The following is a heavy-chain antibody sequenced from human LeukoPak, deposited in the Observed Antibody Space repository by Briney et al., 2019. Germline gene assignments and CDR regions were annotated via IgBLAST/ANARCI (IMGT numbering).Heavy chain of an antibody. V-gene: IGHV4-30-2*01. CDR3: ARSGQWLSYWYFDL. J-gene: IGHJ2*01. CDR1: GGSISSGSYS. CDR2: IYHSVST. Sequence: PSETLSLTCAVSGGSISSGSYSWSWIRQPPGKGLEWIGYIYHSVSTSYNPSLKSRVTMSIDRSRNQFSLKLNSVTAADTAVYYCARSGQWLSYWYFDLWGRGTLVTVSS. D-gene: IGHD6-19*01.